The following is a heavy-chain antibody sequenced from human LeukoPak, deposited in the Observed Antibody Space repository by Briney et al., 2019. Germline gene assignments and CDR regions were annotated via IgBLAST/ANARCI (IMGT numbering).Heavy chain of an antibody. CDR2: IYTSGST. V-gene: IGHV4-4*07. CDR3: AREGFWSGYYDDALDI. D-gene: IGHD3-3*01. Sequence: SETLSLTCTVSGGSISSYYWSWIRQPAGKGLEWIGRIYTSGSTNYNPSLKSRVTMSVDTSKNQFSLKLSSVTAADTAVYYCAREGFWSGYYDDALDIWGQGTMVTVSS. CDR1: GGSISSYY. J-gene: IGHJ3*02.